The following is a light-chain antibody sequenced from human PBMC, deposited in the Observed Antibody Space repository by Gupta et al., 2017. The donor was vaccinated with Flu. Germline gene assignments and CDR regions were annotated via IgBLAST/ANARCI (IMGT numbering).Light chain of an antibody. CDR3: SSYITSATLEYV. V-gene: IGLV2-14*03. Sequence: QSALTQPASVSGSPRQSITISCTGTSSDVGDYNYVSWYQHHPGKAPRLMIYDVSIRPSGVSNRFSGSKSGNTASLTISGLQAEDEADYYCSSYITSATLEYVFGTGTTVTVL. J-gene: IGLJ1*01. CDR1: SSDVGDYNY. CDR2: DVS.